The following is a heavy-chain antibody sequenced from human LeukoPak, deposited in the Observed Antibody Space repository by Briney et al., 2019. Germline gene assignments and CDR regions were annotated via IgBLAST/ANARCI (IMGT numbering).Heavy chain of an antibody. D-gene: IGHD5-24*01. CDR2: ISYDGSNK. Sequence: GGSLRLSCAASGFTFSSYEMNWVRQAPGKGLEWVAVISYDGSNKYYADSVKGRFTISRDNSKNTLYLQMNSLRAEDTAVYYCARDGREGYFDYWGQGTLVTVSS. V-gene: IGHV3-30*04. J-gene: IGHJ4*02. CDR1: GFTFSSYE. CDR3: ARDGREGYFDY.